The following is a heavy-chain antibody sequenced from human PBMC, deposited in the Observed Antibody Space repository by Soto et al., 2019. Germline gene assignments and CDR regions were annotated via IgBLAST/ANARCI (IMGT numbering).Heavy chain of an antibody. V-gene: IGHV4-31*03. CDR3: ARGGDTTKVDY. CDR1: GGSLSSAGYC. Sequence: QVQLQESGPGLVKPSQTLSLTCTVSGGSLSSAGYCWSWIRQHPGEGLEWIGFMYGSGSTSYNPSLKSRVTISVYTSTNQCSLELRSVTAADTAVYYCARGGDTTKVDYWGQGTLVTVSS. D-gene: IGHD1-26*01. CDR2: MYGSGST. J-gene: IGHJ4*02.